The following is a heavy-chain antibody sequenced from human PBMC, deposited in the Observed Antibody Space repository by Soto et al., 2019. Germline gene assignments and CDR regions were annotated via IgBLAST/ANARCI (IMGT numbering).Heavy chain of an antibody. J-gene: IGHJ4*02. Sequence: QLQLQESGPGLVKPSETLSLTCTVSGGSISSSSYYWGWIRQPPGKGLEWIGSIYYSGSTYYNPSLKSRVTISVDTSKNQFSLKLSSVTAADTAVYYCVRHGGLPGIAAAGDAIDYWGQGTLVTVSS. D-gene: IGHD6-13*01. V-gene: IGHV4-39*01. CDR2: IYYSGST. CDR1: GGSISSSSYY. CDR3: VRHGGLPGIAAAGDAIDY.